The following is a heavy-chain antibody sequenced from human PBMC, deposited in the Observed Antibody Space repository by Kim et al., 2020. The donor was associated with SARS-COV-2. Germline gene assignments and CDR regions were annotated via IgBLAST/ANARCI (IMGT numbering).Heavy chain of an antibody. CDR1: GFTFSSYA. J-gene: IGHJ6*02. V-gene: IGHV3-23*01. CDR2: ISGSGDST. Sequence: GGSLRLSCAASGFTFSSYAMSWVRQAPGKGLEWVSGISGSGDSTYYADSVKGRFAMSRDNSKNTLYLQMNSLRAEDTAVYYCAKFSASGHFYYGVDVWGQGTPVTVSS. CDR3: AKFSASGHFYYGVDV.